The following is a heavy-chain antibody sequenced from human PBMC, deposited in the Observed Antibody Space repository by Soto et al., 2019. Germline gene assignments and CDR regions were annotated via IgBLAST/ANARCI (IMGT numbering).Heavy chain of an antibody. D-gene: IGHD2-15*01. CDR3: AREQGYCSGGSCYMDGAFDF. CDR1: GSTFSSYD. J-gene: IGHJ3*01. V-gene: IGHV3-23*01. CDR2: ISGSGDST. Sequence: EVQLWESGGGLVQPGGSLRLSCAASGSTFSSYDMSWVRQAQGKGLEWVSVISGSGDSTYYADSVKGRFTISRDNSKNTLYGQMNSLRAEDTAVYYCAREQGYCSGGSCYMDGAFDFWGQGTMVTVSS.